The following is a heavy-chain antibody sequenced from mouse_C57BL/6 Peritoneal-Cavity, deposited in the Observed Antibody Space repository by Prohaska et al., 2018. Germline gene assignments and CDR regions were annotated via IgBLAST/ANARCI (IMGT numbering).Heavy chain of an antibody. CDR1: GYTFTSYW. CDR2: IYPGSGST. D-gene: IGHD1-1*02. Sequence: QVQLQQPGAELVKPGASVKMSCKASGYTFTSYWITWVKQRPGQGLEWIGDIYPGSGSTNYNEKFKSKATLNVGTCTSADYMEVSSRTSEDSAVYYWVVRGCADGGQGTLVSVSA. V-gene: IGHV1-55*01. J-gene: IGHJ3*01. CDR3: VVRGCAD.